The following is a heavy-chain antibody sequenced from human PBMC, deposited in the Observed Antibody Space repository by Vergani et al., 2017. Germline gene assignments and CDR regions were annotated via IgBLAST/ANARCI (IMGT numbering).Heavy chain of an antibody. CDR1: GYIFSNFW. CDR2: IYPGDSEV. V-gene: IGHV5-51*01. CDR3: ASGGHGSENGGALQL. J-gene: IGHJ3*01. D-gene: IGHD3-10*01. Sequence: EKQLVQSGSETKKPGESLKISCQAFGYIFSNFWIGWVCQRPGRGLEWMGIIYPGDSEVKSNPTFRGQVIFSVDTSVNTAYLQWRSLQASDTATYFCASGGHGSENGGALQLWGQGTNITVSS.